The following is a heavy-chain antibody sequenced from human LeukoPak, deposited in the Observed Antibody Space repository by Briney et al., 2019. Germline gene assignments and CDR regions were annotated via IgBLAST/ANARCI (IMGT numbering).Heavy chain of an antibody. D-gene: IGHD3-22*01. CDR2: ISSSSSYI. CDR3: ARAYYYDSSGYYYVNDAFDI. CDR1: GFTFSSYS. Sequence: GGSLRLSCAASGFTFSSYSMNWVRQAPGEGLEWVSSISSSSSYIYYADSVKGRFTISRDNAKNSLYLQMNSLRAEDTAVYYCARAYYYDSSGYYYVNDAFDIWGQGTMVTVSS. V-gene: IGHV3-21*01. J-gene: IGHJ3*02.